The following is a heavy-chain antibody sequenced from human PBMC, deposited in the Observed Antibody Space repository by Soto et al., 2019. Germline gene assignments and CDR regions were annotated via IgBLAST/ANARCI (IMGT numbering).Heavy chain of an antibody. CDR3: ARLATVTPPYYFDY. D-gene: IGHD4-17*01. V-gene: IGHV1-46*01. CDR2: INPNGGST. J-gene: IGHJ4*02. Sequence: QVQLVQSGAEVKKPGASVKVSCKASGYTFISFYVHWVRQAPGQGLEWMGVINPNGGSTAYGQKFQGRVTVTRDTSTSTVYMELSSLRSQDTAVYYCARLATVTPPYYFDYWGQGTLVTVSS. CDR1: GYTFISFY.